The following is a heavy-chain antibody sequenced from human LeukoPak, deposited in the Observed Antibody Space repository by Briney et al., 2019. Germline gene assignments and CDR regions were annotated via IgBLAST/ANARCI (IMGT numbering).Heavy chain of an antibody. Sequence: GASVKVSCKSSGYTFTDYYMHWVRQAPGRGLEWMGRINPNSGGTNYAQKFQGRVTMTRDTSISTAYMELSRLRSDDTAVYYCARGEWIQLGSVYQDYWGQGTLVTVSS. CDR3: ARGEWIQLGSVYQDY. CDR2: INPNSGGT. J-gene: IGHJ4*02. V-gene: IGHV1-2*06. D-gene: IGHD5-18*01. CDR1: GYTFTDYY.